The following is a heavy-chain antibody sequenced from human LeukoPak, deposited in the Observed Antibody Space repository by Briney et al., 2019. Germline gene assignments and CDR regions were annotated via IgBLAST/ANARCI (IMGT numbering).Heavy chain of an antibody. CDR1: GYSFTSYW. CDR2: IYPGDSDT. V-gene: IGHV5-51*01. D-gene: IGHD1-26*01. Sequence: GESLKISCKGSGYSFTSYWIGWVRQMPGKGLEWMGIIYPGDSDTRYSPSFQGQVTISADKSISTAYLQWSSLKASDTAMYYCARRLVGASFFHAFDIWGQGTMVTVSS. J-gene: IGHJ3*02. CDR3: ARRLVGASFFHAFDI.